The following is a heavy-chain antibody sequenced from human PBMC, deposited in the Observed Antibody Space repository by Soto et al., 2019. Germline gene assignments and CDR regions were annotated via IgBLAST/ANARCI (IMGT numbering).Heavy chain of an antibody. Sequence: GGSLRLSCAASGFTFSSYALSWVRQAPGEGLEWVSAISNSGGTYYADSVKGRFTISRDNSKSTLYLQMNSLRAEDMAVYYCAKGHSSGYYCNDFWGQGTLVTVSS. CDR1: GFTFSSYA. V-gene: IGHV3-23*01. D-gene: IGHD3-22*01. J-gene: IGHJ4*02. CDR2: ISNSGGT. CDR3: AKGHSSGYYCNDF.